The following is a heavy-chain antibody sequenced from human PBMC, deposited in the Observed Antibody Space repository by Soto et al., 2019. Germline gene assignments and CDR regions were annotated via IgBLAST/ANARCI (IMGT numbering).Heavy chain of an antibody. J-gene: IGHJ5*02. CDR2: TSYDGSNK. Sequence: QLQLVESGGGVVQTGRSLRLSCAASGFTFSSFAMNWVRQAPGKGLEWVAVTSYDGSNKYYADSVRGRFTISRDNSKSTVYLQMNSLRPEDTAVYYCARTEGVVRVRSRWFDPWGQGTLVTVSS. V-gene: IGHV3-30-3*01. CDR3: ARTEGVVRVRSRWFDP. CDR1: GFTFSSFA. D-gene: IGHD1-26*01.